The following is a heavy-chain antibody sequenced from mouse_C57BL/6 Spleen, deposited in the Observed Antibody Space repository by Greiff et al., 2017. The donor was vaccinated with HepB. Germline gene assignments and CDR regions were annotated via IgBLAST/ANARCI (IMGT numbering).Heavy chain of an antibody. CDR2: ISDGGSYT. V-gene: IGHV5-4*03. CDR3: ARREGEGLRREYYCDY. J-gene: IGHJ2*01. Sequence: EVKVVESGGGLVKPGGSLKLSCAASGFTFSSYAMSWVRQTPEKRLEWVATISDGGSYTYYPDNVKGRFTISRDNAKNNLYLQMSHLKSEDTAMYYCARREGEGLRREYYCDYWGQGTTLTVSS. D-gene: IGHD2-4*01. CDR1: GFTFSSYA.